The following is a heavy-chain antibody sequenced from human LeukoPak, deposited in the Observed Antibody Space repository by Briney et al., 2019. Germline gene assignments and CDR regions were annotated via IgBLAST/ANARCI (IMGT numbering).Heavy chain of an antibody. CDR3: ARHYRSTWYMDV. J-gene: IGHJ6*03. CDR2: IYYSGST. D-gene: IGHD2-2*01. CDR1: GGSISSSSYY. Sequence: SETLSLTCTVSGGSISSSSYYWGWIRQPPGKGLEWIGSIYYSGSTYYNPSLKSRVTISVDTSKNQFSLKLSSVTAADTAVYYCARHYRSTWYMDVWGKGTTVTISS. V-gene: IGHV4-39*01.